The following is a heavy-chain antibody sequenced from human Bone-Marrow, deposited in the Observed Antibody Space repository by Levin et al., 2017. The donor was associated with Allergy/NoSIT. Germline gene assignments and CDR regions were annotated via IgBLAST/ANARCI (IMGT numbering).Heavy chain of an antibody. J-gene: IGHJ4*02. CDR2: ISYDGGNK. CDR1: GFTFSSYA. CDR3: AREGGFGEFDY. Sequence: GESLKISCAASGFTFSSYAIHWVRQAPGKGLEWVAFISYDGGNKFYADSVKGRFTISRDNSKNILFLQMSSLRSDDTAVYFCAREGGFGEFDYWGQGTLVTVSS. D-gene: IGHD3-10*01. V-gene: IGHV3-30-3*01.